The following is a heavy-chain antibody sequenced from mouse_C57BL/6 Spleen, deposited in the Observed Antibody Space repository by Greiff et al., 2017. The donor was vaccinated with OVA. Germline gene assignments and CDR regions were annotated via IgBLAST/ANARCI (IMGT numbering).Heavy chain of an antibody. V-gene: IGHV3-1*01. CDR2: ISYSGST. CDR1: GYSITSGYD. J-gene: IGHJ4*01. CDR3: AGGSPYAMDY. Sequence: EVQLQESGPGMVKPSQSLSLTCTVTGYSITSGYDWHWIRHFPGNKLEWMGYISYSGSTNYNPSLKSRISITHDTSKNPFFLKLNSVTTEDTATYHCAGGSPYAMDYWGQGTTVTVSS. D-gene: IGHD1-1*02.